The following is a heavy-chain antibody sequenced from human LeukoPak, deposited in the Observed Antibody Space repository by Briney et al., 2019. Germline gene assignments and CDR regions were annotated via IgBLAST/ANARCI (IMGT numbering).Heavy chain of an antibody. J-gene: IGHJ4*02. V-gene: IGHV1-46*03. CDR2: INPSGGST. D-gene: IGHD5/OR15-5a*01. CDR3: AREENEVRRELVSTTFDY. CDR1: GYTFTGYY. Sequence: GASVKVSCKASGYTFTGYYMHWERQAPGQGLEWMGIINPSGGSTSYAQKFQGRVTMTRDTSTSTVYMELSSLRSEDTAVYYCAREENEVRRELVSTTFDYWGQGTLVTVSS.